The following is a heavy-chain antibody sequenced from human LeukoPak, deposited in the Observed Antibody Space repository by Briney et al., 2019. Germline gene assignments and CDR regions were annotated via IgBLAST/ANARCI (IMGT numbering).Heavy chain of an antibody. Sequence: GGSLRLSCAASGFTVSSNFMSWVRQAPGKGLEWVSVIYSGGSTFYADSVKGRFTISRDNSKNTLYLQMNSLRAEDTAVYYCAADYGSGSQPYYYYGMDVWGQGTTVTVSS. D-gene: IGHD3-10*01. CDR2: IYSGGST. CDR3: AADYGSGSQPYYYYGMDV. V-gene: IGHV3-53*05. CDR1: GFTVSSNF. J-gene: IGHJ6*02.